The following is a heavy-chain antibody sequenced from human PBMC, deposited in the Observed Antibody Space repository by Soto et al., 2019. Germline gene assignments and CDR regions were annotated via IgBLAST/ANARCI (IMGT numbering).Heavy chain of an antibody. V-gene: IGHV4-39*01. D-gene: IGHD2-2*01. CDR3: ARHILYRGDYVDY. Sequence: QLQLQESGPGLVKPSETLSLTCTVSGGSISSSSYYWGWIRQPPGKGLEWIGSIYYSGSTYYNPSLKSRVTISVDTAKNQFSLKLSSVTAADTAVYYCARHILYRGDYVDYWGQGTLVTVSS. CDR2: IYYSGST. CDR1: GGSISSSSYY. J-gene: IGHJ4*02.